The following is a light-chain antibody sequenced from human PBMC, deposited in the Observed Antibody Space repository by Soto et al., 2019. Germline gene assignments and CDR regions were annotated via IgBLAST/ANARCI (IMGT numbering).Light chain of an antibody. CDR1: SSDVGTYNY. J-gene: IGLJ2*01. CDR2: DVS. CDR3: TSYTSSSTLV. V-gene: IGLV2-14*01. Sequence: QSALTQPASVSGPPGQSITISCTGTSSDVGTYNYVSWYQQHAGKVPKLMIYDVSNRPSGVSDRFSGSKSGNTASLTISGLQAEDEADYYCTSYTSSSTLVFGGGTKLTVL.